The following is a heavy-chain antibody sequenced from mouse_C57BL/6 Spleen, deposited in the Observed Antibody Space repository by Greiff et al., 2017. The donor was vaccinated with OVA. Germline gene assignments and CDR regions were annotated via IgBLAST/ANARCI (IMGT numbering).Heavy chain of an antibody. CDR3: ARQEDYYGSSRFAY. J-gene: IGHJ3*01. Sequence: EVQVVESGGDLVKPGGSLKLSCAASGFTFSSYGMSWVRQTPDKRLEWVATISSGGSYTYYPDSVKGRFTISRDNAKNTLYLQMSSLKSEDTAMYYCARQEDYYGSSRFAYWGQGTLVTVSA. CDR1: GFTFSSYG. CDR2: ISSGGSYT. V-gene: IGHV5-6*01. D-gene: IGHD1-1*01.